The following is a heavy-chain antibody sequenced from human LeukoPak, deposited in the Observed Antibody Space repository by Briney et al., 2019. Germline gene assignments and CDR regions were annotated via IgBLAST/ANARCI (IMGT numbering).Heavy chain of an antibody. CDR2: ISYDGSNK. CDR1: GFTFSSYV. D-gene: IGHD3-9*01. CDR3: ARDSDLTYYDILTGHLGTFDY. Sequence: PGRSLRLSCAASGFTFSSYVMHWVRQAPGKGLEWVAVISYDGSNKYYADSVKGRFTISRDNSKNTLYLQMNSLRAEDTAVYYCARDSDLTYYDILTGHLGTFDYWGQGTLVTVSS. J-gene: IGHJ4*02. V-gene: IGHV3-30*04.